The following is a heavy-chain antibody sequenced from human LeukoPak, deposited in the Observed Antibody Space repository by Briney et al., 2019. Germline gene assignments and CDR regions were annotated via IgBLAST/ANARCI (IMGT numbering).Heavy chain of an antibody. Sequence: PGGSLRLSCAASGFTVSSNYMSWVRQAPGKGLEWVSVIYSGGSTYYADSVKGRFTISRDNSKNTLYLQMNSLRAEDTAVYYCARVAGYSSSWYGFDYWGQGTLVTVSS. D-gene: IGHD6-13*01. CDR1: GFTVSSNY. J-gene: IGHJ4*02. CDR2: IYSGGST. V-gene: IGHV3-66*01. CDR3: ARVAGYSSSWYGFDY.